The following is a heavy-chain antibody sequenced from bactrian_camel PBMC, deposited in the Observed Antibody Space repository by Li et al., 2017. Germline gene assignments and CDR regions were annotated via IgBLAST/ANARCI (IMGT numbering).Heavy chain of an antibody. CDR1: GYDISTCE. Sequence: VQLVESGGGSVQAGGSLKLSCTSSGYDISTCEKGWFRQAPGKGLEWVSTINSGGGTTYYADSVKGRFTISRDNAKNTLYLQMDNLQPEDTAMYYCAVGGALSIWWFSGYAVDSWGEGTHVTVS. V-gene: IGHV3S40*01. D-gene: IGHD2*01. CDR2: INSGGGTT. J-gene: IGHJ7*01.